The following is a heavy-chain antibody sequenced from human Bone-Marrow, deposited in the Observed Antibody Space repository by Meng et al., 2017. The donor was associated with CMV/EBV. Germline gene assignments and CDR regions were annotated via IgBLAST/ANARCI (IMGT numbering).Heavy chain of an antibody. V-gene: IGHV3-30*02. J-gene: IGHJ1*01. Sequence: GESLKISCAASGFTFSSYGMHWVRQAPGKGLEWVAFIRYDGSNKYYADSVKGRFTISRDNSKNTLYLQMNSLRAEDTAVYYCAKDGRVFVKDWGQGTVVTVSS. CDR2: IRYDGSNK. CDR1: GFTFSSYG. D-gene: IGHD3-16*02. CDR3: AKDGRVFVKD.